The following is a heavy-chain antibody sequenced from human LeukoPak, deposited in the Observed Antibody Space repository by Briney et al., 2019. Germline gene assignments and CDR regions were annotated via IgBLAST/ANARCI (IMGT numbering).Heavy chain of an antibody. D-gene: IGHD2-2*01. CDR2: ISYDGSNK. CDR1: GFTFSSYG. V-gene: IGHV3-30*18. J-gene: IGHJ4*02. Sequence: PGGSLRLSCAASGFTFSSYGMHWVRQAPGKGLEWVAVISYDGSNKYYADSVKGRFTISRDNSKNTLYLQMNSLRAEDTAVYYCAKDEVDCRSTSCSEVDYWGQGTLVTVSS. CDR3: AKDEVDCRSTSCSEVDY.